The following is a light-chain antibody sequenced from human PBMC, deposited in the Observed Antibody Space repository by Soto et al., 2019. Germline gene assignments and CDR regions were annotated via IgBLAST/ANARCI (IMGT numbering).Light chain of an antibody. Sequence: EIVLTQSPGTLSLSPGERATLSCRASQSVGTKLAWYRQTPGQAPRLLIYGASTRATDTPARFSGSGAGTDFTHTISRVEPADFAFYYCQQYGSSLAAFGQGTQVE. V-gene: IGKV3-20*01. J-gene: IGKJ1*01. CDR1: QSVGTK. CDR3: QQYGSSLAA. CDR2: GAS.